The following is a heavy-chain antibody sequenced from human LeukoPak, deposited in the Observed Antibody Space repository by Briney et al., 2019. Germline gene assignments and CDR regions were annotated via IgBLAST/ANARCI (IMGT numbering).Heavy chain of an antibody. V-gene: IGHV1-69*08. CDR1: GGTFSSYT. CDR2: LIPVLRRP. J-gene: IGHJ4*02. CDR3: ARDLQVGTNSWPAY. Sequence: GASVKVSCKASGGTFSSYTISWVRQAPGEGLQWVGRLIPVLRRPNYAQNFLGRATITADTATRTAYLELRSLGSEDTAMYYCARDLQVGTNSWPAYWGQGSLVTVSS. D-gene: IGHD1-14*01.